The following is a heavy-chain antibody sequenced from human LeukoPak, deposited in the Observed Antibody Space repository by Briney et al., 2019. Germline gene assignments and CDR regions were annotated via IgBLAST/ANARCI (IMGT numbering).Heavy chain of an antibody. D-gene: IGHD6-13*01. CDR1: GFIFTSYG. CDR2: IRYDAINE. CDR3: AKDRDWASAAGTDFDY. V-gene: IGHV3-30*02. Sequence: GGSLRLSCVASGFIFTSYGMHWVRQAPGKGLEWVAFIRYDAINEYYADSVKGRFTISRDNSKNTLYLQMNGLRVEDTAVYYCAKDRDWASAAGTDFDYWGQGTLVTVSS. J-gene: IGHJ4*02.